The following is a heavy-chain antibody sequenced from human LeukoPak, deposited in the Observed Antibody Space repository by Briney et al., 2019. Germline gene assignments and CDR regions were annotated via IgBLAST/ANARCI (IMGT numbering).Heavy chain of an antibody. Sequence: PGGSLRLSCAASGFTFSSYSMNWVRQAPGKGLEWVSYISSSSSTIYYADSVKGRFTISRDNAKNSLYLQMNSLRAEDTAVYYCARDGVWFGEFFDYWGQGTLVTVSS. V-gene: IGHV3-48*04. D-gene: IGHD3-10*01. CDR3: ARDGVWFGEFFDY. CDR2: ISSSSSTI. CDR1: GFTFSSYS. J-gene: IGHJ4*02.